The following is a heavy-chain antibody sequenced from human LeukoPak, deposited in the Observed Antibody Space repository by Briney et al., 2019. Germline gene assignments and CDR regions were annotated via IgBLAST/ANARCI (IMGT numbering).Heavy chain of an antibody. CDR3: ARGRLLQQWLVMETEHFDY. V-gene: IGHV1-18*01. CDR2: ISAYNGNT. CDR1: GYTFTSYG. D-gene: IGHD6-19*01. Sequence: ASVKVSCKASGYTFTSYGISWVRQVPGQGLEWMGWISAYNGNTNYAQKLQGRVTMTTDTSTSTAYMELRSLRSDDTAVYYCARGRLLQQWLVMETEHFDYWGQGTLVTVSS. J-gene: IGHJ4*02.